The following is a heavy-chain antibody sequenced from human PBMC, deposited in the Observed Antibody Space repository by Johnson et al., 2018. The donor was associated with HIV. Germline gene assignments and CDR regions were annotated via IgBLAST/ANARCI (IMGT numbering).Heavy chain of an antibody. CDR3: ARGVRNSYGYLLGTFDI. CDR2: ISSSGSTI. CDR1: GFTFRSYA. D-gene: IGHD5-18*01. V-gene: IGHV3-48*03. J-gene: IGHJ3*02. Sequence: MLLVESGGGVMQPGKSLRLSCEASGFTFRSYAMHWVRQAPGKGLEWVSYISSSGSTIYYADSVKGRFTISRDNAKNSLYLQMNSLRAEDTAVYYCARGVRNSYGYLLGTFDIWGQGTMVTVSS.